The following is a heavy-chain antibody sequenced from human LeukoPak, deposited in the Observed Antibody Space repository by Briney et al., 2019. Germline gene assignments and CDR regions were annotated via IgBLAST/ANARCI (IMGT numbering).Heavy chain of an antibody. Sequence: GGSLRLSCAASGFTFSSYAMHWVRQAPGKGLEWVAVISYDGSNKYYADSVKGRFTISRDNSKNTLYLQMNSLRAEDTAVYYCANGPGYDILTGYPYAFDIWGQGTMVTVSS. CDR3: ANGPGYDILTGYPYAFDI. CDR1: GFTFSSYA. D-gene: IGHD3-9*01. CDR2: ISYDGSNK. V-gene: IGHV3-30*04. J-gene: IGHJ3*02.